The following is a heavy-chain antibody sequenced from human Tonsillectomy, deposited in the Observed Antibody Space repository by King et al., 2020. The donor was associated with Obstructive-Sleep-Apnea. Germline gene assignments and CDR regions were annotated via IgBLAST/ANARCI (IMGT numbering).Heavy chain of an antibody. D-gene: IGHD3-22*01. V-gene: IGHV4-59*08. Sequence: QLQESGPGLVKPSETLSLTCTVSGGSISSYYWSWIRQPPGKGLEWIGYISYSGSTNYNPSLKSRVTISVDTSKNQFSLKLSAVTAADTAVHYCARSLDSSGYYYTNYWGQGTLVTVSS. CDR2: ISYSGST. CDR3: ARSLDSSGYYYTNY. J-gene: IGHJ4*02. CDR1: GGSISSYY.